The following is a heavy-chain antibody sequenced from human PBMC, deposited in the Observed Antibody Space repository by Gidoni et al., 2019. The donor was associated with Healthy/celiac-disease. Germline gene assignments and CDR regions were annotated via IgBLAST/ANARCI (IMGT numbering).Heavy chain of an antibody. CDR3: ARDDFWSGYSSGWAYYFDY. D-gene: IGHD3-3*01. CDR2: ISAYNGNT. Sequence: QVQLVQSGAEVKKPGASVKVSCKASGYTFTSYGISWVRQAPGQGLEWMGWISAYNGNTNYAQKLQGRVTMTTDTSTSTAYMELRSLRSDDTAVYYCARDDFWSGYSSGWAYYFDYWGQGTLVTVSS. CDR1: GYTFTSYG. V-gene: IGHV1-18*04. J-gene: IGHJ4*02.